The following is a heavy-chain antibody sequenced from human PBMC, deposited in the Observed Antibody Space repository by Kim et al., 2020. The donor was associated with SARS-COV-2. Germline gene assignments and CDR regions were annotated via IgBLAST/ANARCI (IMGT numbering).Heavy chain of an antibody. CDR2: IYYTGST. V-gene: IGHV4-59*13. J-gene: IGHJ6*02. CDR1: GGSISSYY. D-gene: IGHD1-26*01. CDR3: ARVGDRNYYGMDV. Sequence: SETLSLTCTVSGGSISSYYWSWIRQPPGKGLEWIGYIYYTGSTNYNPSLRSRVTISLDTSNNQFSLTLNSVTAADTAVYYCARVGDRNYYGMDVWGQGTT.